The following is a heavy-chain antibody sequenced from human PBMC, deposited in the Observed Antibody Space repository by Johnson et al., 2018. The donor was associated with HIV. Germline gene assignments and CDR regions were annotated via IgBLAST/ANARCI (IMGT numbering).Heavy chain of an antibody. V-gene: IGHV3-30-3*01. D-gene: IGHD1-7*01. CDR1: GFTFSSYA. Sequence: QVQLVESGGGVVQPGRSLRLSCAASGFTFSSYAMHWVRQAPGKGLEWVAVISYDGSNKYYADSVKGRFTISRDNSKNTLYLQMNSLRAEDTAVYYCARDNWNYNAFDIWGQGTMVTVPS. CDR2: ISYDGSNK. CDR3: ARDNWNYNAFDI. J-gene: IGHJ3*02.